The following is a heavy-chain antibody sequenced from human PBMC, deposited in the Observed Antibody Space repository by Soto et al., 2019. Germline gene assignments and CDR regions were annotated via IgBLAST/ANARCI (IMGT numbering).Heavy chain of an antibody. D-gene: IGHD6-6*01. CDR2: IIPIFGTA. Sequence: SVKVSCKASGGTFSSYAISWVRQAPGQGLEWMGGIIPIFGTANYAQKFQGRVTITADKSTSTAYMELSSLRSEDTAVYYCSRYGGRIEARPSAFDIWGQGTMVTVSS. CDR1: GGTFSSYA. V-gene: IGHV1-69*06. CDR3: SRYGGRIEARPSAFDI. J-gene: IGHJ3*02.